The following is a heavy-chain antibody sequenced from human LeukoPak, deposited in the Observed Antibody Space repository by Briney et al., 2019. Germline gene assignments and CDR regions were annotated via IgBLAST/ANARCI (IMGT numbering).Heavy chain of an antibody. CDR3: AREGSQGGTYYYDSSGPLDAFDI. J-gene: IGHJ3*02. Sequence: VASVTVSCKASGGTFSSYAINWVRQAPGQGLEWMGRIIPMLGTVNYAQKFQGRVTITADKSTSTAYMELSSLRSEDTAVYYCAREGSQGGTYYYDSSGPLDAFDIWGQGTMVTVSS. CDR1: GGTFSSYA. CDR2: IIPMLGTV. V-gene: IGHV1-69*04. D-gene: IGHD3-22*01.